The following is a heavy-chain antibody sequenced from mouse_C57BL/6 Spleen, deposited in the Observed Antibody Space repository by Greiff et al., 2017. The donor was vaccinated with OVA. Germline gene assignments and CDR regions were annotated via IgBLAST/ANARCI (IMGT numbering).Heavy chain of an antibody. CDR1: GYTFTSYW. D-gene: IGHD1-1*01. Sequence: QVQLKQPGTELVKPGASVKLSCKASGYTFTSYWMHWVKQRPGQGLEWIGNINPSNGGTNYNEKLKSKATLTVDKSSSTAYMQLSSLTSEDSAVYYCASPNALYYYGSLAYWGQGTLVTVSA. J-gene: IGHJ3*01. V-gene: IGHV1-53*01. CDR3: ASPNALYYYGSLAY. CDR2: INPSNGGT.